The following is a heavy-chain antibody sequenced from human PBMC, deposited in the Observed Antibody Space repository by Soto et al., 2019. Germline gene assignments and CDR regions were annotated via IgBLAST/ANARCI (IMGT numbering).Heavy chain of an antibody. Sequence: QVQLEQSGAEVKQPGSSVRVSCKASGGTFSTSAISWVRQAPGQGLEWMGGIIPIFRTPDYAQKFQGRVTVSVDEXTSPAYMELNGLRSDDTAVYYCAREKDRLQLGGNYYYILDVWGQGTTVTVSS. CDR2: IIPIFRTP. D-gene: IGHD5-12*01. CDR1: GGTFSTSA. J-gene: IGHJ6*02. V-gene: IGHV1-69*12. CDR3: AREKDRLQLGGNYYYILDV.